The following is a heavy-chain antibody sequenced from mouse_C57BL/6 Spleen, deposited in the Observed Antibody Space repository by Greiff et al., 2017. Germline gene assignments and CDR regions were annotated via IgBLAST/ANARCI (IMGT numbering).Heavy chain of an antibody. CDR1: GYSFTGYY. V-gene: IGHV1-42*01. J-gene: IGHJ4*01. CDR3: ARRRGIYYDYAGPMDY. CDR2: INPSTGGT. D-gene: IGHD2-4*01. Sequence: EVQLQQSGPELVKPGASVKISCKASGYSFTGYYMNWVKQSPEKSLEWIGEINPSTGGTTYNQKFKAKATLTVDKSSTTAYMQIKSLTSEDSAVYYCARRRGIYYDYAGPMDYWGQGTSVTVSS.